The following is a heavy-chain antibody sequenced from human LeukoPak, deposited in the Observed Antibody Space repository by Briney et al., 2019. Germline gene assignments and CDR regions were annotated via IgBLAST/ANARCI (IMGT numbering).Heavy chain of an antibody. CDR1: GFTVSSKY. CDR2: IYDGGSA. D-gene: IGHD6-13*01. CDR3: AREASYSGSWWYFDH. J-gene: IGHJ4*02. V-gene: IGHV3-66*01. Sequence: GGSLRLSCAASGFTVSSKYISWVRQAPGKGLEWVSVIYDGGSADYADSVKGRFTISRDNSKSKVHLQMNSLRVEDTAVYYCAREASYSGSWWYFDHWGQGTLVTVSS.